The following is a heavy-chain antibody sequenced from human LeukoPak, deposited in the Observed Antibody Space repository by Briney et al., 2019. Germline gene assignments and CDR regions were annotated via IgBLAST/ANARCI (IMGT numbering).Heavy chain of an antibody. D-gene: IGHD2-2*01. Sequence: SETLSLTCAVYGGSFCGYYWSWIRQPPGKGLEWIGEINHSGSTNYNPSLKSRVTISVDTSKNQFSLKLSSVTAADTAVYYCARWVPHCSSTSCYVYYFDYWGQGTLVTVSS. J-gene: IGHJ4*02. V-gene: IGHV4-34*01. CDR1: GGSFCGYY. CDR3: ARWVPHCSSTSCYVYYFDY. CDR2: INHSGST.